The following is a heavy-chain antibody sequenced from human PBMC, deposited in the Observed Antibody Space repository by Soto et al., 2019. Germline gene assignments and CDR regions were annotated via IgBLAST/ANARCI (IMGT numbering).Heavy chain of an antibody. Sequence: GGSLRLSCAASGFTFSDYYMSWIRQAPGKGLEWVSYISSSGSTIYYAGSVKGRFTISRDNAKNSLYLQMNSLRAEDTAVYYCAREPPIAAAGKFDYWGQGTLVTVSS. D-gene: IGHD6-13*01. CDR2: ISSSGSTI. V-gene: IGHV3-11*01. CDR3: AREPPIAAAGKFDY. J-gene: IGHJ4*02. CDR1: GFTFSDYY.